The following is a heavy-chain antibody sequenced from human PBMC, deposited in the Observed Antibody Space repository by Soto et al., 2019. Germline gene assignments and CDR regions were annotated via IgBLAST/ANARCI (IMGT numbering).Heavy chain of an antibody. V-gene: IGHV1-69*02. CDR2: IIPTLGIT. Sequence: SVKVSCKTSGGTFSSYTIDWVRQAPGQGLEWTGRIIPTLGITDYAQNFQGRVTISADESTSTAYMELSSLTSEDTAVYYCARGGYCPASTCFQYFQSWGQGTLVTVSS. CDR3: ARGGYCPASTCFQYFQS. D-gene: IGHD2-8*02. J-gene: IGHJ1*01. CDR1: GGTFSSYT.